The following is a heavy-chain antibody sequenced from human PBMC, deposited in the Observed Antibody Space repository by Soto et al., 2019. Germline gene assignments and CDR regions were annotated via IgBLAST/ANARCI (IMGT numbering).Heavy chain of an antibody. D-gene: IGHD6-13*01. J-gene: IGHJ6*03. CDR3: ARIASSSPTGHYYYYIDV. V-gene: IGHV2-70*11. Sequence: SGPTLVNPTQTLTLTCTFSGFSLSTSGMCVSWIRQPPGKALEWLARIDWDDDKYYSTSLKTRLTISKDTSKNQVVLTMTNMDPVDTATYYCARIASSSPTGHYYYYIDVWGKGTTVTVSS. CDR1: GFSLSTSGMC. CDR2: IDWDDDK.